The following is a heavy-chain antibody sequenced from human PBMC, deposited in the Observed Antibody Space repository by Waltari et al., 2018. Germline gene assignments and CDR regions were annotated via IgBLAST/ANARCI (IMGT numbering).Heavy chain of an antibody. CDR2: IYHSGST. J-gene: IGHJ5*02. CDR1: GYSISSGYY. CDR3: AREGRRDNWFDP. V-gene: IGHV4-38-2*02. Sequence: QVQLQESGPGLVKPSETLSLTCTVSGYSISSGYYWGWLRQPPGKGLEWIGSIYHSGSTYYNPSLKSRVTISVDTSKNQFSLKLSSVTAADTAVYYCAREGRRDNWFDPWGQGTLVTVSS.